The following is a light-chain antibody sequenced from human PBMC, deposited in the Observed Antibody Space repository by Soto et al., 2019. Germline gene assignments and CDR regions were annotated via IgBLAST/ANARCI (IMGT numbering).Light chain of an antibody. CDR3: QQRSNRPPSRT. CDR1: QSVSSY. V-gene: IGKV3-11*01. J-gene: IGKJ1*01. Sequence: EIVLTQSPATLSLSPGERATLSCRASQSVSSYLAWYQQKPGQAPRLLIYDASNRATGIPARFSGSGSGSDFALTISSLEPEDFAVYYCQQRSNRPPSRTFGQGTKVEIK. CDR2: DAS.